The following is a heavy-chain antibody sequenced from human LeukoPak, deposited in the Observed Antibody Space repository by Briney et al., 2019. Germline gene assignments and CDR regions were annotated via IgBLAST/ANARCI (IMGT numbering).Heavy chain of an antibody. CDR1: GYTFSDYT. CDR2: ISSGGSVM. Sequence: PGGSLRLSCGASGYTFSDYTMNWVRQAPGKGPEWIPYISSGGSVMHYADSVKGRFTISRDNVENSLYLQMNGLRVEDTAVYYCTRDLEYWGQGVLVTVSS. J-gene: IGHJ4*02. V-gene: IGHV3-48*01. CDR3: TRDLEY.